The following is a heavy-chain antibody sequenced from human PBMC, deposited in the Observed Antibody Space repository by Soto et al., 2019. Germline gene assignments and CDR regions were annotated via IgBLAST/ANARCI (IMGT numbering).Heavy chain of an antibody. V-gene: IGHV4-34*01. J-gene: IGHJ6*02. CDR3: ARGSYDFWSGYYRHYYGMDV. CDR1: GGSFSGYY. CDR2: INHSGST. Sequence: TLSLTCAVYGGSFSGYYWSWIRQPPGKGLEWIGEINHSGSTNYNPSLKSRVTISVDTSKNQFSLKLSSVTAADTAVYYCARGSYDFWSGYYRHYYGMDVWGQGTTVTVSS. D-gene: IGHD3-3*01.